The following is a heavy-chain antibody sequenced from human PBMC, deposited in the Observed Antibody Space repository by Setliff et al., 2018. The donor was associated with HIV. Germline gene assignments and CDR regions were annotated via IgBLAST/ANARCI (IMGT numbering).Heavy chain of an antibody. Sequence: SETLSLTCTVSGGSISSGSYYWNWIRQPAGKGLEWIGRIYTSGSTNYNPSLKSRVTISVDTSKNQFSLKLSSVTAVDTAVYYCAREDYYYYGMDVWGQGTTVTVSS. CDR1: GGSISSGSYY. V-gene: IGHV4-61*02. CDR3: AREDYYYYGMDV. CDR2: IYTSGST. J-gene: IGHJ6*02.